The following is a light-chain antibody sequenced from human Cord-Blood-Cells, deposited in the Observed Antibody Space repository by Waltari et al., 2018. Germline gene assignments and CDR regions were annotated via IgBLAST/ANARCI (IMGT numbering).Light chain of an antibody. CDR1: SSDVCGYNY. Sequence: QSALTQPASVSGSPGQSITISCTGTSSDVCGYNYVSWYQQHPGKAPQLMIYDVSNRPSGVYDRFSGSKSGNTASLTISGLQAEDEADYYCSSYTSSSTVVFGGGTKLTVL. V-gene: IGLV2-14*01. J-gene: IGLJ2*01. CDR3: SSYTSSSTVV. CDR2: DVS.